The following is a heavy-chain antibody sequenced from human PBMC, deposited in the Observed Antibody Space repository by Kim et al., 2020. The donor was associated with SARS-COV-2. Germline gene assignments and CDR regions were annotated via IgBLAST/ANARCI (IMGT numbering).Heavy chain of an antibody. CDR3: ARDGYNYEDLDTNWFDP. V-gene: IGHV4-39*02. CDR2: IYYSGST. Sequence: SETLSLTCTVSGGSISSSSYYWGWIRQPPGKGLEWIGSIYYSGSTYYNPSLKSRVTISVDTSKNQFSLKLSSVTAADTAVYYCARDGYNYEDLDTNWFDPWGQGTLVTVSS. D-gene: IGHD5-12*01. CDR1: GGSISSSSYY. J-gene: IGHJ5*02.